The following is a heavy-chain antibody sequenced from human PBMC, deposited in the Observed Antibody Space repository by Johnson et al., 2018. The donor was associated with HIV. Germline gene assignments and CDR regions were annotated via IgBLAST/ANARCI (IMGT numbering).Heavy chain of an antibody. J-gene: IGHJ3*02. D-gene: IGHD6-6*01. CDR3: ASTRLGAFDI. CDR2: RRYDGSNK. V-gene: IGHV3-30*02. CDR1: GFTFSSYA. Sequence: QVQLVESGGGLVQPGGSLRLSCAVSGFTFSSYAIHWVRQAPGKGLEWVAFRRYDGSNKYYADSVKGRFTISRDNSKNTLYLQMNSLRAEDTAVYYCASTRLGAFDIWGQGTMVTVSS.